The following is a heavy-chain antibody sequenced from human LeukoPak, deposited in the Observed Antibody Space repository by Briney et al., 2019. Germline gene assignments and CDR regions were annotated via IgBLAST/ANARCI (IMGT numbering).Heavy chain of an antibody. J-gene: IGHJ6*02. CDR1: GFTFSSFA. CDR2: ISYDGSNK. D-gene: IGHD3-22*01. Sequence: GGSLRLSCVASGFTFSSFAMHWVRQAPGKGLEWVAVISYDGSNKYYADSVKGRFTISRDNSKNTLYLQMSSLRAEDTAVYYCARAGYLDSSGYYFGMDVWGQGTTVTVS. V-gene: IGHV3-30-3*01. CDR3: ARAGYLDSSGYYFGMDV.